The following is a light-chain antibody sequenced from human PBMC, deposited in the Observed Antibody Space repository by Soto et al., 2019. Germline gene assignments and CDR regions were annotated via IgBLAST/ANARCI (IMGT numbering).Light chain of an antibody. CDR1: SRDVGGYNY. V-gene: IGLV2-8*01. CDR2: EVT. J-gene: IGLJ3*02. Sequence: QSVLTQPPSASGSPGQSVTISCTGTSRDVGGYNYVSWYQQHPGKAPKLMIYEVTKRPSGVPDRFSGSKSGNTASLTVSGLQADDEADYYCAAWDDSLNGPVFGGGTKVTVL. CDR3: AAWDDSLNGPV.